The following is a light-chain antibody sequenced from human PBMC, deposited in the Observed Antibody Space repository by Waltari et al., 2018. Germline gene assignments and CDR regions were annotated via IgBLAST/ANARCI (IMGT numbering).Light chain of an antibody. CDR3: MQALQIPPT. J-gene: IGKJ4*01. V-gene: IGKV2-28*01. CDR2: LGS. Sequence: DIVMTQSPLSLPVTPGEPASIACRFSQSLLHSKGYNYLDWYLQKPGQSPQLMIYLGSNRASGVPDRVSGSGSGTDFTLNISRVEAEDVGVYYCMQALQIPPTFGGGTKVEI. CDR1: QSLLHSKGYNY.